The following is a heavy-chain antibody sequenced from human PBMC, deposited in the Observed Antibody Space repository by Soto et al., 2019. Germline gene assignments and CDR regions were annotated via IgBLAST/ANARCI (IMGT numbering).Heavy chain of an antibody. CDR3: AQLKSTSYGFDY. CDR2: IYYSGTT. D-gene: IGHD1-1*01. CDR1: GASISSGGYY. J-gene: IGHJ4*02. Sequence: PSETLSLTCTLSGASISSGGYYWSWIRHHPGQALECIGFIYYSGTTHYNPTLKSRVTISVDTSKNQFSLKVTSVTAADTVVYYCAQLKSTSYGFDYWGEGTLVTVSS. V-gene: IGHV4-31*03.